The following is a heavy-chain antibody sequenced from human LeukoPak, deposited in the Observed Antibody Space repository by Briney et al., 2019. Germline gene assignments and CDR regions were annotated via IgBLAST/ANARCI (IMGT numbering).Heavy chain of an antibody. V-gene: IGHV1-2*02. CDR3: ARDRARSVAGQPDY. Sequence: GASVKVSCKASGYTFTGYYMHWVRQAPGQGLEWTGWINPNSGGTNYAQKFQGRVTMTRDTSISTAYVELSRLRSDDTAVYYCARDRARSVAGQPDYWGQGTLVTVSS. CDR1: GYTFTGYY. J-gene: IGHJ4*02. D-gene: IGHD6-19*01. CDR2: INPNSGGT.